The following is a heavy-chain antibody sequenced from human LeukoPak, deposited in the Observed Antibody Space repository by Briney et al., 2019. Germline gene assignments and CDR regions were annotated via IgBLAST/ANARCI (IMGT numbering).Heavy chain of an antibody. CDR1: GFTFSSYA. Sequence: GGSLRLSCAASGFTFSSYAMHWVRQAPGKGLEWVSAISGSGGSTYYADSVKGRFTISRDNSKNTLYLQMNSLRAEDTAVYYCAKTPHYYDSSGYYGYYFDYWGQGTLVTVSS. V-gene: IGHV3-23*01. J-gene: IGHJ4*02. CDR3: AKTPHYYDSSGYYGYYFDY. CDR2: ISGSGGST. D-gene: IGHD3-22*01.